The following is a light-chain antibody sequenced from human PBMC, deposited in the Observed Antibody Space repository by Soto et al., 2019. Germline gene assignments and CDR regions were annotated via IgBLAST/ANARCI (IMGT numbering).Light chain of an antibody. CDR2: TAS. V-gene: IGKV1-5*03. J-gene: IGKJ1*01. CDR1: QTITTW. Sequence: QSPSTLSGSGGDRVSITRRASQTITTWLAWYQQPPGTAPKILIYTASRLESGLPSRFSGGRSATVSTLTSSSLQPDYVATYYRQRYNSYWTFGPGTKVDI. CDR3: QRYNSYWT.